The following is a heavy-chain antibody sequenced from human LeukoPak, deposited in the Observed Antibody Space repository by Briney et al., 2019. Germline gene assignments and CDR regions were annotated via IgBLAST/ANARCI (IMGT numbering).Heavy chain of an antibody. V-gene: IGHV3-7*01. J-gene: IGHJ4*02. Sequence: GGSLRLSCAMSGYNFRSHCLTLVRQAPGVGLEWVARIDPDGRQTYFPDSAKGRFTVSRDTTENSVSLQIKRLRVENTAVYYCARDLDYWGQGTLVTVSS. CDR3: ARDLDY. CDR1: GYNFRSHC. CDR2: IDPDGRQT.